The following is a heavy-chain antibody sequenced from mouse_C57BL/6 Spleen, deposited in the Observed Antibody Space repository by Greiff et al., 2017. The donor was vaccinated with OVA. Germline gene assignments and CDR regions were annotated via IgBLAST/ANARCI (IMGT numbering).Heavy chain of an antibody. CDR2: IYPRDGST. D-gene: IGHD1-1*01. V-gene: IGHV1-85*01. Sequence: VQRVESGPELVKPGASVKLSCKASGYTFTSYDINWVKQRPGQGLEWIGWIYPRDGSTKYNEKFKGKATLTVDTSSSTAYMELHSLTSEDSAVYFCARSGYYGSRAYAMDYWGQGTSVTVSS. J-gene: IGHJ4*01. CDR1: GYTFTSYD. CDR3: ARSGYYGSRAYAMDY.